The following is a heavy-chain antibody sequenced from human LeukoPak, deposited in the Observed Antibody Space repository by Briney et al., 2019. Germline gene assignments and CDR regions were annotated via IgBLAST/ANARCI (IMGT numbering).Heavy chain of an antibody. V-gene: IGHV4-39*01. D-gene: IGHD1-26*01. CDR3: ARGSSPYNWFDP. CDR2: IYYSGST. Sequence: SETLSLTCTVSGGSISSSRYYWGWIRQPPGKGLEWIGSIYYSGSTNYNPSPKSRVTMSVDTPKNQFSLKLSSVTAADTAVYYCARGSSPYNWFDPWGQGTLVTVSS. J-gene: IGHJ5*02. CDR1: GGSISSSRYY.